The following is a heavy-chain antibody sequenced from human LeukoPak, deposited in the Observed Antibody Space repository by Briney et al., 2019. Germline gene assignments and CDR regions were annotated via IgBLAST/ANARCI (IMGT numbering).Heavy chain of an antibody. CDR3: ATRSTTGN. D-gene: IGHD1-26*01. CDR1: GGSFSGYY. V-gene: IGHV4-34*01. J-gene: IGHJ4*02. CDR2: INHSGST. Sequence: SETLSLTCAVYGGSFSGYYWSWIRQPPGKGLEWIGEINHSGSTNYNPSLKSRVTISVDTSKNQFSLKLSSVTAADTAVYYCATRSTTGNWGQGTLVAVSS.